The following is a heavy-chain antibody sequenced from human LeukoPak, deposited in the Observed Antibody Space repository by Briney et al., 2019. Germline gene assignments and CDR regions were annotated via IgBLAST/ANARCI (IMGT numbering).Heavy chain of an antibody. CDR3: ARTSGVSVAGSPYYFDF. J-gene: IGHJ4*02. CDR2: ISPYSGNT. Sequence: ASVKVSCKASGYLFINYGISWLRQAPGQGLECMGWISPYSGNTDYPQKLQGRVTMTTDTSTTTAYMELRSLSFDDTAVYYCARTSGVSVAGSPYYFDFWGQGTLISVSS. D-gene: IGHD6-13*01. V-gene: IGHV1-18*01. CDR1: GYLFINYG.